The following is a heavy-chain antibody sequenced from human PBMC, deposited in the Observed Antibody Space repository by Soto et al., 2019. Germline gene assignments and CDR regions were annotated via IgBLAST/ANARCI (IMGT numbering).Heavy chain of an antibody. CDR2: VYPSYSDG. Sequence: GESLKISCPGTGFRFSRSWIGWVRQKPGKSLEWLGNVYPSYSDGRYSPAFEGQGHNFAHNSIITAYLQLLTLKVSDTAIYDCTKGATSPFDSGGQGTRVTVSS. CDR3: TKGATSPFDS. V-gene: IGHV5-51*01. CDR1: GFRFSRSW. J-gene: IGHJ4*02. D-gene: IGHD3-16*01.